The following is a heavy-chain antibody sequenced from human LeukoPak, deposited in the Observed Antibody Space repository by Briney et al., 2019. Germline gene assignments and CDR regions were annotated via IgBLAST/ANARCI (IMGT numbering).Heavy chain of an antibody. D-gene: IGHD6-13*01. Sequence: PSETLSLTCTVSGGSISNYYWSWIRQPPGKGLEWIGYIYYSGNTNYNPSLKSRVTISIDTSKNQSSLRLSSVTAADTAVYYCARTSSSPIWFDPWGQGTLVTVSS. V-gene: IGHV4-59*01. CDR1: GGSISNYY. J-gene: IGHJ5*02. CDR3: ARTSSSPIWFDP. CDR2: IYYSGNT.